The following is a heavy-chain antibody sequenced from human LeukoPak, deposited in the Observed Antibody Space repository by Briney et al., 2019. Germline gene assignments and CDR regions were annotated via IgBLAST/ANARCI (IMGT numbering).Heavy chain of an antibody. CDR1: GGSISSYY. J-gene: IGHJ4*02. CDR3: ARQTGSGLFILP. D-gene: IGHD3/OR15-3a*01. CDR2: IYYTGST. V-gene: IGHV4-59*08. Sequence: SETLSLTCTVSGGSISSYYWSWIRQPPGKGLEWIGYIYYTGSTNNNPSLKSRVTISVDTSKNQFSLRLTSVTAADTAVYYCARQTGSGLFILPGGQGTLVTVSS.